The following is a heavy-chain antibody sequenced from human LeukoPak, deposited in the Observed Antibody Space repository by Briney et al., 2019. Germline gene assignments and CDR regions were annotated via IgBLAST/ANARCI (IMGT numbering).Heavy chain of an antibody. Sequence: GGSLRLSCAASGFTFSNYNMNWVRQAPGKGLEWVSCISISSNYIYYPDSVKGRFTISRDNAKNSLYLQMNSLRAEDTAVYYCARDGGGGLDYWGQGTLVTVSS. J-gene: IGHJ4*02. CDR3: ARDGGGGLDY. V-gene: IGHV3-21*01. CDR1: GFTFSNYN. CDR2: ISISSNYI. D-gene: IGHD2-15*01.